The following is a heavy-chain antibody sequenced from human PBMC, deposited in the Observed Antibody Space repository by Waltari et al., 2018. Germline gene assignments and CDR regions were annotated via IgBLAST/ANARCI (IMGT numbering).Heavy chain of an antibody. J-gene: IGHJ4*02. V-gene: IGHV3-23*01. CDR2: ISGSGGST. Sequence: EVQLLESGGGLVQPGGSLRLSCAASGFTFSSYAMSWVRQAPGKGLEWVSAISGSGGSTYYADSVKGRFTISRDNSKNTLYLQMNSLRAEDTAVYYCANRPGDSSGYSPDYWGQGTLVTVSS. D-gene: IGHD3-22*01. CDR3: ANRPGDSSGYSPDY. CDR1: GFTFSSYA.